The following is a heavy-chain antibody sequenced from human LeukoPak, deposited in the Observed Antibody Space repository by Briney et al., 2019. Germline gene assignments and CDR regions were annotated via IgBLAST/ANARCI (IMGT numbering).Heavy chain of an antibody. CDR2: INPNSGGT. D-gene: IGHD2-2*01. CDR1: GYTFTGYY. Sequence: ASVKVSRKASGYTFTGYYMHWVRQAPGQGLEWMGWINPNSGGTNYAQKFQGRVTMTRDTSISTAYMELSRLRSDDTAVYYCARDPVPAAMREYYYYYYMDVWGKGTTVTISS. CDR3: ARDPVPAAMREYYYYYYMDV. J-gene: IGHJ6*03. V-gene: IGHV1-2*02.